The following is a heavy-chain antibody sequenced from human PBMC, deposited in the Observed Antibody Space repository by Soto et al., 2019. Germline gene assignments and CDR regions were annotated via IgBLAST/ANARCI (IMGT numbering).Heavy chain of an antibody. CDR2: IKTKTDGRTP. Sequence: EVQLVESGGGLVKPGGSLRLSCAASGFTFSNAWMSWVRQAPGKGLERVGRIKTKTDGRTPDYAAPVTGRITISRDDSKNTLYLQMNSLKTEDAAVYYCTAARHGRLLLFGEFREYYSDYMDVWGKGTTV. J-gene: IGHJ6*03. CDR3: TAARHGRLLLFGEFREYYSDYMDV. V-gene: IGHV3-15*01. CDR1: GFTFSNAW. D-gene: IGHD3-10*01.